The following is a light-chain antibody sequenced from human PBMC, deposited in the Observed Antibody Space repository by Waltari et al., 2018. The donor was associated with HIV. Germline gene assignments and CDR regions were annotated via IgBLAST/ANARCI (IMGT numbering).Light chain of an antibody. CDR2: DVN. Sequence: QSALTQPHSVSGSPGQSVTISSTGTSSDIRCYNYVSWYRQFPGKAPSVIIHDVNKRPSGVPDRFSGSKSGNTASLTISGLQTDDEADYYCCSYAGNSDVVFGGGTTLTVL. CDR1: SSDIRCYNY. J-gene: IGLJ2*01. CDR3: CSYAGNSDVV. V-gene: IGLV2-11*01.